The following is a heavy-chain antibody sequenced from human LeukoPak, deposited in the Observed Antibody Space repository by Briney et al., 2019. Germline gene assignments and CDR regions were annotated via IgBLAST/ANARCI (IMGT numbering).Heavy chain of an antibody. V-gene: IGHV1-24*01. D-gene: IGHD6-13*01. J-gene: IGHJ4*02. Sequence: GASVKVSCKVSGYTLTELSMHWVRQAPGKGLEWMGGFDPEDGETIYAQKFQGRATMTEDTSTDTAYMELSSLRSEDTAVYYCATVSFSSSWYRFDYWGQGTLVTVSS. CDR3: ATVSFSSSWYRFDY. CDR1: GYTLTELS. CDR2: FDPEDGET.